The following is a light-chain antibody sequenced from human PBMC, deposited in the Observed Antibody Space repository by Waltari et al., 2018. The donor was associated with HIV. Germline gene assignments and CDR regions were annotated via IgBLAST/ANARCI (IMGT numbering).Light chain of an antibody. Sequence: QSVLTQPPSVSAAPGQNVTISCSGSTSNIAKNSVAWSQHLPETAPKLVIYDNNKRPGGGPDRVAGSKSGTSATLGISGLQTGDEADYDCEAWDKRLSGVLFGGGTKLTVL. CDR2: DNN. J-gene: IGLJ3*02. V-gene: IGLV1-51*01. CDR3: EAWDKRLSGVL. CDR1: TSNIAKNS.